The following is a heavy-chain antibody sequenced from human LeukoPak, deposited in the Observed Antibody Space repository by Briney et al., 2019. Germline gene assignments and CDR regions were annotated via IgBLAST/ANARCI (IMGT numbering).Heavy chain of an antibody. CDR2: MNPNSGNT. D-gene: IGHD3-3*01. J-gene: IGHJ6*03. CDR1: GHTFTSYD. Sequence: GPSVKVSCQVSGHTFTSYDINWVRQATGQGLEWMGWMNPNSGNTVYAQKFQGRVTMTRSTSISTAYMELSSLRSEDTAVYYCARRSGATRGTIFGVVTRPYYYYYMDVWGKGTTVTVSS. CDR3: ARRSGATRGTIFGVVTRPYYYYYMDV. V-gene: IGHV1-8*01.